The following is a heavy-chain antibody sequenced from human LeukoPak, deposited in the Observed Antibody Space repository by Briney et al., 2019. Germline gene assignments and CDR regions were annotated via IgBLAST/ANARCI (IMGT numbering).Heavy chain of an antibody. CDR3: AKEEGTSYDY. D-gene: IGHD2-2*01. J-gene: IGHJ4*02. Sequence: GGSLRLSCAASGFSFAGYGMHWVRQAPGKGLEWVAFIRYDGNTKSYADSVKGRFTVSRDNSKNTLYLQMNSLRTEDTAVYYCAKEEGTSYDYWGQGTLVTVSS. CDR2: IRYDGNTK. V-gene: IGHV3-30*02. CDR1: GFSFAGYG.